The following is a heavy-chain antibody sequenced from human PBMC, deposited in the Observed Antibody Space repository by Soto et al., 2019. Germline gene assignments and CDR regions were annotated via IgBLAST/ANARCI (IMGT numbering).Heavy chain of an antibody. CDR1: GFTFSSYS. V-gene: IGHV3-23*01. Sequence: SLRLSCAASGFTFSSYSMNWVRQVPGKGPEWVSAISGSGVGTYYADSVKGRFTISRDNSKNTLYLQMNSLRAEDTAVYYCAKFLARGGNDAFDIWGQGTMVSVSS. D-gene: IGHD3-3*02. CDR3: AKFLARGGNDAFDI. CDR2: ISGSGVGT. J-gene: IGHJ3*02.